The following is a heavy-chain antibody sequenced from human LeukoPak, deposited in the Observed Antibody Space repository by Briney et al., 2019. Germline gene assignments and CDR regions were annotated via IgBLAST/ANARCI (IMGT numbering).Heavy chain of an antibody. Sequence: GGSRTLSCAASRFTSSSFEMSWDRQAQGKGLEWVSYIRTYGNTIYYADSVTGRSTLSRDNAKNSLYLQMNSLSAEEPAVYYCARDPGNDWSFDYWGQGTLVTVSS. J-gene: IGHJ4*02. D-gene: IGHD3-9*01. CDR1: RFTSSSFE. V-gene: IGHV3-48*03. CDR3: ARDPGNDWSFDY. CDR2: IRTYGNTI.